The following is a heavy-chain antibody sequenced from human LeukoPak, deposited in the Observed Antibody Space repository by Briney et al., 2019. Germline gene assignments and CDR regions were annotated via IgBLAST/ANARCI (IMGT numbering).Heavy chain of an antibody. Sequence: GRSLRLSCAASGLTFSSYGMHWVRQAPGKGLEWVAVISYDGSNKYYADSVKGRFTISRDNSKNTLYLQMNSLRAEDTAVYYCAKYVGEVTIFGVVIPPHSASDYWGQGTLVTVSS. CDR2: ISYDGSNK. V-gene: IGHV3-30*18. CDR3: AKYVGEVTIFGVVIPPHSASDY. D-gene: IGHD3-3*01. CDR1: GLTFSSYG. J-gene: IGHJ4*02.